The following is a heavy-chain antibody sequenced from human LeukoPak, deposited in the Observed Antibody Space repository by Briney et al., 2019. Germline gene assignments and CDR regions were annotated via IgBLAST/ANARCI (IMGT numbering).Heavy chain of an antibody. CDR3: ARDTPIAAAGYYYYYYMDV. CDR1: GGSISSGGYY. D-gene: IGHD6-13*01. CDR2: IYYSGGT. V-gene: IGHV4-31*03. J-gene: IGHJ6*03. Sequence: PSQTLSLTCTVSGGSISSGGYYWSWIRQHPGKGLEWIGYIYYSGGTYYNPSLKSRVTISVDTSKNQFSLKLSSVTAADTAVYYCARDTPIAAAGYYYYYYMDVWGKGTTVTVSS.